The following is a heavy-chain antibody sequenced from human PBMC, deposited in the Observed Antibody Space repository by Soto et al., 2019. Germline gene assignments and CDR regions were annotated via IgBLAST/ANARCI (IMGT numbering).Heavy chain of an antibody. CDR2: VAASGST. J-gene: IGHJ6*02. CDR3: ARGGSTHYYYGLDI. V-gene: IGHV4-4*07. Sequence: SETLSLTCTVSSGSISGFFWTWVLQPPGMPLEGLGHVAASGSTAYNPSLRSRLSLSLAVSKNRFSLELTSVTTAATASYFCARGGSTHYYYGLDIWGQGTTVTVSS. CDR1: SGSISGFF. D-gene: IGHD3-10*01.